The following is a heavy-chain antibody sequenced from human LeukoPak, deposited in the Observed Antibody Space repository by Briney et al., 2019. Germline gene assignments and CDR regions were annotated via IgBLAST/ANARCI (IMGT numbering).Heavy chain of an antibody. D-gene: IGHD2-15*01. CDR2: ITTDTGNP. V-gene: IGHV7-4-1*02. CDR1: GYTFTSYY. Sequence: ASVKVSCKASGYTFTSYYMHWVRQAPGQGLEWMGWITTDTGNPTYAQGFTGRFAFSLDTSVTTAYLQITSLEAEDTAMYYCARAARYCSGGSCFSPRTFDIWGQGTMVTVS. CDR3: ARAARYCSGGSCFSPRTFDI. J-gene: IGHJ3*02.